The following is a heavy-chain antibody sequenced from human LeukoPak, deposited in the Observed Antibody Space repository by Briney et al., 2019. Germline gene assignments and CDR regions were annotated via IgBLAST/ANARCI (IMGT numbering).Heavy chain of an antibody. D-gene: IGHD3-3*01. CDR3: ARRSTYSESVDY. CDR2: MYYSGST. J-gene: IGHJ4*02. Sequence: PSETLSLTCAVYGGSFSGYYWDWIRQPPGKGLEWIGSMYYSGSTHYNPSLKSRVTISIDTSKNQFSLKLISVTAADTAVYYCARRSTYSESVDYWGQGTLVAVSS. V-gene: IGHV4-34*01. CDR1: GGSFSGYY.